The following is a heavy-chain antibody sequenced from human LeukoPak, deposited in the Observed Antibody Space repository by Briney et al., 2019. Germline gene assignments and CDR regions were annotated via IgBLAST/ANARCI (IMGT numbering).Heavy chain of an antibody. CDR3: ARLTTRVGLLESGSYADY. CDR1: DDSIRSSAYY. CDR2: LYYGEST. Sequence: PSETLSLTCAVSDDSIRSSAYYWGWIRQPPGKGLEWIGSLYYGESTYYNPSLKSRVTISVDTSKNQFSLKLSSVTAADTAVYYCARLTTRVGLLESGSYADYWGQGTLVTVSS. D-gene: IGHD1-26*01. V-gene: IGHV4-39*01. J-gene: IGHJ4*02.